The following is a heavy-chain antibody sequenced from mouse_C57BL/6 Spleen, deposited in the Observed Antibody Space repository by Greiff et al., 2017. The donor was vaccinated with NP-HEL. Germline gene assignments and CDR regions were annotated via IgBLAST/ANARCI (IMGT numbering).Heavy chain of an antibody. V-gene: IGHV1-54*01. CDR3: ARGGFAY. CDR1: GYAFTNYL. CDR2: INPGSGGT. Sequence: VQLQQSGAELVRPGTSVKVSCKASGYAFTNYLIEWVKQRPGQGLEWIGVINPGSGGTNYNEKFKGKATLTADKSSSTAYMQLNSLASEDSAVYFCARGGFAYWGQGTLVTVSA. J-gene: IGHJ3*01.